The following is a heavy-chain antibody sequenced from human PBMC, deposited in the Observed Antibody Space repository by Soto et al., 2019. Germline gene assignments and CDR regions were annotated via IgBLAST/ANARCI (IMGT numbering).Heavy chain of an antibody. CDR1: GYTCTTYY. Sequence: ASLKVSGKASGYTCTTYYMHWVRQAPGQGLEWMGIINPSGGSTDYAQKFQGRVTMPRDTSTSTVYMELSSLRSEDTAVYYCARNNYGFHHWGQGNLVTVSS. CDR3: ARNNYGFHH. D-gene: IGHD5-18*01. CDR2: INPSGGST. J-gene: IGHJ4*02. V-gene: IGHV1-46*01.